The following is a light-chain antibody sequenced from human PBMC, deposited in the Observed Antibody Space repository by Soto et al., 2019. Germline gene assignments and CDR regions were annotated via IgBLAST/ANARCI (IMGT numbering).Light chain of an antibody. J-gene: IGLJ1*01. V-gene: IGLV2-23*01. CDR1: SSNIGSYNL. CDR3: CSFAGTGTQYV. Sequence: QSVLTQPASVSGSLGQSITISCTGTSSNIGSYNLVSWYQHHPGKAPKIIIFEGSKRPSGVSNRFSGSRSGSTASLTISGLQAEDEADYYCCSFAGTGTQYVFGSGTKVNVL. CDR2: EGS.